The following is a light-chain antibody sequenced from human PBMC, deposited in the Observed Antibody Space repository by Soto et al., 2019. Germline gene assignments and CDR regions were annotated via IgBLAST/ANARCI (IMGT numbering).Light chain of an antibody. CDR3: QQFYNWPYT. J-gene: IGKJ2*01. Sequence: EIVLTQSPGTLSVSPGERAALSCRASQSVSNNLAWYQQKPGQAPRLLIYGPSTRATGIPARFSGSGSGTEFTLTISSLQSEDFAVYYCQQFYNWPYTFGQGTKLEIK. CDR1: QSVSNN. V-gene: IGKV3-15*01. CDR2: GPS.